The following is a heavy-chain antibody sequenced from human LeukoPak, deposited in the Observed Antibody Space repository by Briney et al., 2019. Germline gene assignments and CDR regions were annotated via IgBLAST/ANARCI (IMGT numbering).Heavy chain of an antibody. D-gene: IGHD6-19*01. CDR2: INPNSGGT. J-gene: IGHJ4*02. V-gene: IGHV1-2*02. CDR3: ARPRYSSGWYYFDY. CDR1: GYTFTGYY. Sequence: ALVKISCKASGYTFTGYYMDWVRQAPGQGLEWMGWINPNSGGTNYAQKFQGRVTMTRDTSISTAYMELSRLRSDDTAVYYCARPRYSSGWYYFDYWGQGTLVTVSS.